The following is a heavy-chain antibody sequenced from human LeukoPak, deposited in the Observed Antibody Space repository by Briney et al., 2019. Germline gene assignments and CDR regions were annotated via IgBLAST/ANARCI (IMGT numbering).Heavy chain of an antibody. CDR2: VSYSGST. V-gene: IGHV4-31*03. CDR3: ARERGRENCSGGGCYYFDL. Sequence: SETLSLTCTVSGGSISSGGYYWSWIRQRPGKGLEWIGCVSYSGSTYYNWSLRSRITISADTSKNRFSLKLSSVTAADTAVYFCARERGRENCSGGGCYYFDLWGQGTLVIVSS. D-gene: IGHD2-15*01. J-gene: IGHJ4*02. CDR1: GGSISSGGYY.